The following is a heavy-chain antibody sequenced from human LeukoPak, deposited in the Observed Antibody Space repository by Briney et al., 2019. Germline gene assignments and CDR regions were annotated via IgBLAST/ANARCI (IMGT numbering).Heavy chain of an antibody. CDR1: GGSLSGSY. D-gene: IGHD2-2*01. V-gene: IGHV4-34*01. CDR3: ARDPCSSINCPLRF. Sequence: SETLSLTCAVSGGSLSGSYCTWVRQSPGEGLEWIGEINHSGRTNYNPSLQSRVTISLDTTRSQFSLILRPVTAADTAVYYCARDPCSSINCPLRFWGQGTLVTVSS. CDR2: INHSGRT. J-gene: IGHJ4*02.